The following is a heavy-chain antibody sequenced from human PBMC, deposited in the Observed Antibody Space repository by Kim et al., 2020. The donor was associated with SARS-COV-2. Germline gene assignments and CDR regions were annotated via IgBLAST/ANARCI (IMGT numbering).Heavy chain of an antibody. Sequence: TYYADSVSGRLTITTDNDKNSTYRQMNSLRAEDTAVYYCARGPNYSPFDYWGQGTLVTVSS. CDR3: ARGPNYSPFDY. V-gene: IGHV3-48*03. D-gene: IGHD4-4*01. CDR2: T. J-gene: IGHJ4*02.